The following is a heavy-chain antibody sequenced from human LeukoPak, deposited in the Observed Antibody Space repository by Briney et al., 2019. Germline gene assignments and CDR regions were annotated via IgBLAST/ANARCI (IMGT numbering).Heavy chain of an antibody. Sequence: ASVKVSCKASGYTFTGYYMHWVRQAPGQGLEWMGWINPNSGGTNYAQKFQGRVTMTRDTSTSTAYMELSRLRSDDTAVYYCARSSLRYFDWLPNFDYWGQGTLVTVSS. CDR3: ARSSLRYFDWLPNFDY. J-gene: IGHJ4*02. V-gene: IGHV1-2*02. D-gene: IGHD3-9*01. CDR2: INPNSGGT. CDR1: GYTFTGYY.